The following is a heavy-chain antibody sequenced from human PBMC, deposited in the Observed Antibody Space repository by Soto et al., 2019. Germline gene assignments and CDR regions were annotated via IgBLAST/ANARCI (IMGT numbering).Heavy chain of an antibody. J-gene: IGHJ3*02. V-gene: IGHV1-2*04. CDR3: ARETTSDAFDI. CDR2: INPNSGGT. D-gene: IGHD4-17*01. Sequence: ASVKVSCKASGYTFTGYYMHWVRQAPGQGLEWMGWINPNSGGTNYAQKFQGWVTMTRDTPISTAYMELSRLRSDDTAVYYCARETTSDAFDIWGQGTMVTVSS. CDR1: GYTFTGYY.